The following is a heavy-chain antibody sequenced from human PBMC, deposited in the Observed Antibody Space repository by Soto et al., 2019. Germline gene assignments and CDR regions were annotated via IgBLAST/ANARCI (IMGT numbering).Heavy chain of an antibody. CDR2: ISGSGGST. CDR1: GFTFSSYA. D-gene: IGHD6-13*01. V-gene: IGHV3-23*01. Sequence: VGSLRLSCAASGFTFSSYAMSWVRQAPGKGLEWVSAISGSGGSTYYADSVKGRFTISRDNSKNTLYLQMNSLRAEDTAVYYCAKIKGRSLASNEYFQHWGQGTLVTVSS. CDR3: AKIKGRSLASNEYFQH. J-gene: IGHJ1*01.